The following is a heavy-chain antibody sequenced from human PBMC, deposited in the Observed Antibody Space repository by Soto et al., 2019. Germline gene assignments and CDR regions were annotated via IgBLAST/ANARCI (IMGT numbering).Heavy chain of an antibody. V-gene: IGHV1-8*01. Sequence: QVQLVQSGAEVKKPGASVKVSCKASGYTFTSYDINWVRQATGQGLEYLGWMNPNSGNTGYVQKFQGRVTMTRDTSISTAYMELSSLRSEASAVYFCARGIKYVAYSRWFDTWGQGTMFTVAS. CDR1: GYTFTSYD. CDR3: ARGIKYVAYSRWFDT. D-gene: IGHD2-15*01. J-gene: IGHJ5*02. CDR2: MNPNSGNT.